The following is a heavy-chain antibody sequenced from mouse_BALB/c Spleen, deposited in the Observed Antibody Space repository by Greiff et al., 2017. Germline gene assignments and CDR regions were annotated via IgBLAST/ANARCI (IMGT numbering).Heavy chain of an antibody. J-gene: IGHJ4*01. D-gene: IGHD1-1*01. CDR2: ISNGGGST. CDR3: ASHYYGSSYFFMDY. V-gene: IGHV5-12-2*01. Sequence: DVKLVESGGGLVQPGGSLKLSCAASGFTFSSYTMSWVRQTPEKRLEWVAYISNGGGSTYYPDTVKGRFTISRDNAKNTLYLQMSSLKSEDTAMYYCASHYYGSSYFFMDYWGQGTSVTVSS. CDR1: GFTFSSYT.